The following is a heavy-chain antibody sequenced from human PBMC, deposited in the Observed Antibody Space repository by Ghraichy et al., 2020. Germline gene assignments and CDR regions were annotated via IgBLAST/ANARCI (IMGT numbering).Heavy chain of an antibody. J-gene: IGHJ4*02. CDR2: INPKSGGT. CDR3: ARVWDGGSYSFDN. D-gene: IGHD1-26*01. V-gene: IGHV1-2*02. CDR1: GYTFTGYY. Sequence: ASVKVSCKASGYTFTGYYMHWVRQAPGQGLEWMGWINPKSGGTNYAQKFQGRVTMTRDTSISTAYMELSRLGSDDTAVYSCARVWDGGSYSFDNWGQGTLVTVSS.